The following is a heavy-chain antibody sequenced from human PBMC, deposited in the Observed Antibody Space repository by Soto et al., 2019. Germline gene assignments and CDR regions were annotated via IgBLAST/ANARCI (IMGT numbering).Heavy chain of an antibody. CDR1: GFTFTSSA. D-gene: IGHD3-22*01. J-gene: IGHJ6*02. Sequence: SVKVSCKASGFTFTSSAVQWVRQARGQRLEWIGWIVVGSGNTNYAQKFQERVTITRDMSTSTAYMELSSLRSEDTAVYYCAAVSAYYYDSSGYYYYYYGMDVWGQGTTVTVSS. V-gene: IGHV1-58*01. CDR3: AAVSAYYYDSSGYYYYYYGMDV. CDR2: IVVGSGNT.